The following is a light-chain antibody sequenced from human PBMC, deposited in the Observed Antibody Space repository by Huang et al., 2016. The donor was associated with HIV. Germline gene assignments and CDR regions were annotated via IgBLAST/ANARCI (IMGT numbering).Light chain of an antibody. J-gene: IGKJ1*01. CDR3: QQYNTWSL. Sequence: EIVMTQSPATLSVSPGGRATLSCRASQSISANLAWDQQKPGQAPRLLIYGASTRATGIPARCSGRGSGTEFTLTISSLQSEDSAVYYCQQYNTWSLFGQGTKVEVK. CDR2: GAS. V-gene: IGKV3-15*01. CDR1: QSISAN.